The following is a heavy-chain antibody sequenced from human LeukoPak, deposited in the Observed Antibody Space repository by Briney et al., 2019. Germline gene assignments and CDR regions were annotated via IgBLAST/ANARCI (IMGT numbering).Heavy chain of an antibody. Sequence: GGSLRLSCAASGFTFSNAWMSWVRQAPGKGLEWVGRIKSKTDGGTTDYAAPVKGRFTISRDVSKNTLYLQMNSLKTEDTAVYYCTTGLAVTYFDYWGQGTLVTVSS. J-gene: IGHJ4*02. CDR2: IKSKTDGGTT. CDR3: TTGLAVTYFDY. D-gene: IGHD2-21*02. CDR1: GFTFSNAW. V-gene: IGHV3-15*01.